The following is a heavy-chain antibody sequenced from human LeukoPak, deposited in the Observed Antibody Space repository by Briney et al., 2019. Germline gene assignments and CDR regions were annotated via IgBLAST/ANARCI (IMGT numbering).Heavy chain of an antibody. CDR2: VLYSGRT. J-gene: IGHJ4*02. CDR3: ARHERGAENLDC. V-gene: IGHV4-59*08. CDR1: GASISNYY. Sequence: SETLSLTWTVSGASISNYYWSWIRQPPGKGLECIGYVLYSGRTNHNPSLKSRATISAATSKTKCSLTWTSVTAPDTAVYYGARHERGAENLDCGGQATLVTV. D-gene: IGHD1-1*01.